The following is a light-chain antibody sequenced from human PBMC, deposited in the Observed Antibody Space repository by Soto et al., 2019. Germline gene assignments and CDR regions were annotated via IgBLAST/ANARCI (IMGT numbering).Light chain of an antibody. Sequence: EIVLTQSPATLSFSPGERATLSCRASQSVGSYLAWYQQKPGQAPRLLIYDASNRATGIPARFSGSGSGTDFTLTIISLEPEDFAVYYCQQRSNWPSMYTFGQGTKVEIK. CDR1: QSVGSY. J-gene: IGKJ2*01. CDR3: QQRSNWPSMYT. V-gene: IGKV3-11*01. CDR2: DAS.